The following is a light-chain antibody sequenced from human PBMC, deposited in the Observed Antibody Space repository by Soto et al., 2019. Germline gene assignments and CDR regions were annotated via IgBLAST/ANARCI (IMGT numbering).Light chain of an antibody. CDR3: QHCGTASPIP. V-gene: IGKV3-20*01. CDR2: GAS. Sequence: TPSGATLSLTPADRATLSSSPIQSVSSSYLAWYQHKPGQAPRLLIYGASSRATGIPDRFSGGGSGTDFTLTISRLEPEDLAEYYCQHCGTASPIPFGQG. CDR1: QSVSSSY. J-gene: IGKJ5*01.